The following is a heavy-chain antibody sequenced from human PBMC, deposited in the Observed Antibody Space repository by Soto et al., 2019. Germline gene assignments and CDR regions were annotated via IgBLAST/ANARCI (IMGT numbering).Heavy chain of an antibody. D-gene: IGHD7-27*01. CDR2: ISWDGGST. J-gene: IGHJ4*02. CDR1: GFTFDDYT. Sequence: GGSLRLSCAASGFTFDDYTMHWVRQAPGKGLEWVSLISWDGGSTYYADSVKGRFTISSDNSKNSLYLQMNSLRTEDTALYYCAKETGDPQYFDYWGQGTLVTVSS. V-gene: IGHV3-43*01. CDR3: AKETGDPQYFDY.